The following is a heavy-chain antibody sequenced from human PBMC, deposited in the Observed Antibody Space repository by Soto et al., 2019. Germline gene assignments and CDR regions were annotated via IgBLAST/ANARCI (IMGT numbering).Heavy chain of an antibody. V-gene: IGHV3-74*01. CDR1: GFTFGSYW. CDR3: SRETLWFGESPKS. Sequence: EVQLVESGGGSVQTGGSLRISCAASGFTFGSYWMDWVHQAPGKGLAWVSRINGDGGRTTYADSVKGRFTISRDNAHNTLYLQMDSLTADDTAVYYCSRETLWFGESPKSGGQGTLVTVSS. J-gene: IGHJ4*02. CDR2: INGDGGRT. D-gene: IGHD3-10*01.